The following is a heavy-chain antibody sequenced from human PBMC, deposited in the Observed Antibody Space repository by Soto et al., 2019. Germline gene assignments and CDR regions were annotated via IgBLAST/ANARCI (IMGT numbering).Heavy chain of an antibody. J-gene: IGHJ4*02. Sequence: QVQLVQSGAEVKKPGASVKVSCKASGYTFTSYGISWVRQAPGQGLEWMGWINPYNGNTNYAQKLQGRVTMTTDTSTTTAYMELRSLRSHDPDVHYCATDWSGIDYWGQGTVVTVS. CDR2: INPYNGNT. V-gene: IGHV1-18*01. CDR3: ATDWSGIDY. D-gene: IGHD1-26*01. CDR1: GYTFTSYG.